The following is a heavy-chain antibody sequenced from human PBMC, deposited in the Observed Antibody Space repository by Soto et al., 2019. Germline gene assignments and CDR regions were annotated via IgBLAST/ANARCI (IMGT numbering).Heavy chain of an antibody. CDR2: TCYDGSSQ. CDR1: GFTFSNYA. Sequence: QVHLVESGGGVVQPGRSLRLSCAASGFTFSNYAMHWVRQAPGKGLEFVAVTCYDGSSQYYEDSVKCRFTISRDNSKSTLYLQMNSLRAEDTAVYYCAIDVSYLEWNYYWMDVWGQGTTVTVSS. V-gene: IGHV3-33*01. J-gene: IGHJ6*02. CDR3: AIDVSYLEWNYYWMDV. D-gene: IGHD3-3*01.